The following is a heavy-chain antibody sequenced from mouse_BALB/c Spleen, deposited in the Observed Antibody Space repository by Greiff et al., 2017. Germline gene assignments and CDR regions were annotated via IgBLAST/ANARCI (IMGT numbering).Heavy chain of an antibody. CDR2: IRNKANGYTT. J-gene: IGHJ4*01. Sequence: EVQLVESGGGLVQPGGSLRLSCATSGFTFTDYYMSWVRQPPGKALEWLGFIRNKANGYTTEYSASVKGRFTISRDNSQSILYLQMNTLRAEDSATYYCARDNYYYGSSPYYAMDYWGQGTSVTVSS. D-gene: IGHD1-1*01. CDR1: GFTFTDYY. CDR3: ARDNYYYGSSPYYAMDY. V-gene: IGHV7-3*02.